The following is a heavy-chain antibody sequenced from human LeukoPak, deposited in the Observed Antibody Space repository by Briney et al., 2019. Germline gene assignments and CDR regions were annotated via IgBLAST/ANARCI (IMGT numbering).Heavy chain of an antibody. J-gene: IGHJ4*02. CDR3: AREVDFWSGPLD. CDR1: GFTFSNYE. V-gene: IGHV3-48*03. Sequence: GGSLRLSCAASGFTFSNYEMNWVRQAPGKGLEWVSYISGSGSTIYYADPVKGRFTISRDNAKNSLYLQMNSLRAEDTAVYYCAREVDFWSGPLDWGQGTLVTVSS. D-gene: IGHD3-3*01. CDR2: ISGSGSTI.